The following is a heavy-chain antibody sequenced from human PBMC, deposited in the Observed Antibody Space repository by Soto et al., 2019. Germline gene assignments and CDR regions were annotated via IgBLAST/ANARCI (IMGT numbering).Heavy chain of an antibody. CDR3: ASERDGYNGYYFDY. V-gene: IGHV3-33*01. J-gene: IGHJ4*02. CDR2: IWYDGSNK. D-gene: IGHD5-12*01. Sequence: GGSLRLSCAASGFTFSSYGMHWVRQAPGKGLEWVAVIWYDGSNKYYADSVKGRFTISRDNSKNTLYLQMNSLRAEDTAVYYCASERDGYNGYYFDYWGQGTLVTVSS. CDR1: GFTFSSYG.